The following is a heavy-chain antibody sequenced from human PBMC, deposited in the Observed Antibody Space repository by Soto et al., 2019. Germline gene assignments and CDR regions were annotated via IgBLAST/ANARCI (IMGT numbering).Heavy chain of an antibody. D-gene: IGHD4-17*01. CDR1: GGSISSYY. J-gene: IGHJ4*02. CDR3: ARWGGSTTVTTEGFDY. CDR2: IYYSGST. Sequence: SETLSLTCTVSGGSISSYYWSWIRQPLGKGLEWIGYIYYSGSTNYNPSLKSRVTISVDTSKNQFSLKLSSVTAADTAVYYCARWGGSTTVTTEGFDYWGQGTLGTVSS. V-gene: IGHV4-59*08.